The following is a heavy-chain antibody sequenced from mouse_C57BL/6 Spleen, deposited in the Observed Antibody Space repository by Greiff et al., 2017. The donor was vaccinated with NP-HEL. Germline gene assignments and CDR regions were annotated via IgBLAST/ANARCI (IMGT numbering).Heavy chain of an antibody. D-gene: IGHD2-1*01. CDR1: GFTFSSYA. J-gene: IGHJ3*01. CDR3: ARGGNYAGFAY. CDR2: ISDGGSYT. Sequence: EVQLVESGGGLVKPGGSLKLSCAASGFTFSSYAMSWVRQTPEKRLEWVATISDGGSYTYYPDNVKGRFTISRDNAKNNLYLQMSHLKSEDTAMYYCARGGNYAGFAYWGQGTLVTVSA. V-gene: IGHV5-4*01.